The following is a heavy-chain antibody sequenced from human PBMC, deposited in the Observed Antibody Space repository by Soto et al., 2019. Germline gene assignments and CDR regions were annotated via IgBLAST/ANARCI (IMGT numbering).Heavy chain of an antibody. CDR3: AKDQSNSNPLYYFDN. Sequence: HPGGSLRLSCAASGFTFSIYAMTWVRQAPGKGLEWVSAISSSGDSTYYADSVQGRFTISRDNSKNTLYLQMNSLRTEDTALYYCAKDQSNSNPLYYFDNWGQGTLVTVSS. D-gene: IGHD4-4*01. CDR2: ISSSGDST. V-gene: IGHV3-23*01. J-gene: IGHJ4*02. CDR1: GFTFSIYA.